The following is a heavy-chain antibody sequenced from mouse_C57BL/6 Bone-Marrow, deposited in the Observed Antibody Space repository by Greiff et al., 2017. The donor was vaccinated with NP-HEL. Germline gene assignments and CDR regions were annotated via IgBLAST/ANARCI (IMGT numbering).Heavy chain of an antibody. CDR3: TKIYYGNYDWFAY. J-gene: IGHJ3*01. CDR1: GFNIKDDY. D-gene: IGHD2-1*01. V-gene: IGHV14-4*01. Sequence: VQLKESGAELVRPGASVKLSCTASGFNIKDDYMHWVKQRPEQGLEWIGWIDPENGDTEYASKFQGKATITADTSSNTAYLQLSSLTSEDTAVYYCTKIYYGNYDWFAYWGQGTLVTVSA. CDR2: IDPENGDT.